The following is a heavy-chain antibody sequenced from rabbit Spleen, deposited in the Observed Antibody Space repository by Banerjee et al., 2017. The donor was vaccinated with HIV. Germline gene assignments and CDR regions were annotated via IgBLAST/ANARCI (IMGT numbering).Heavy chain of an antibody. D-gene: IGHD1-1*01. V-gene: IGHV1S40*01. J-gene: IGHJ6*01. CDR3: VRGASSSGYYSL. CDR1: GIDFSGYYY. CDR2: IYTGISGST. Sequence: QSLEESGGDLVKPGTSLTLTCTASGIDFSGYYYMCWVRQAPGKGLEWIACIYTGISGSTYYANWAKGRFTISKTSSTTVTLQMTSLTAADTATYFCVRGASSSGYYSLWGPGTLVTVS.